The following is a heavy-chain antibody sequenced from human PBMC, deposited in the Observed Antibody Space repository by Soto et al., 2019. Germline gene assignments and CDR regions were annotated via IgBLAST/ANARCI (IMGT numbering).Heavy chain of an antibody. CDR2: ISHSGST. V-gene: IGHV4-30-2*01. CDR3: ARGGLLPDY. Sequence: QLQLQGSGSGLVKPSQTLSLTCAVSGGSNSSGGYSWSWIRQPPGKGLEWIGYISHSGSTYYNPSLKXRXTXXVDRSKNQFSLKLSSVTAADTAVYYCARGGLLPDYWGQGTLVTVSS. J-gene: IGHJ4*02. D-gene: IGHD6-19*01. CDR1: GGSNSSGGYS.